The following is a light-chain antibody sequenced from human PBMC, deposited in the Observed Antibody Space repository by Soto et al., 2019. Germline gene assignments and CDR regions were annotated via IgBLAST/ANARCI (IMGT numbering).Light chain of an antibody. Sequence: EIVLTQSPGTLSLSPGERATLSCRASQSVSSNYLAWHQQKPGQAPRLLIYGASSRATGIPYRFSGSGSGKDFTLTISRLEPEDFAVYYCQQYDSSPLTFGGGTKVEIK. CDR1: QSVSSNY. V-gene: IGKV3-20*01. CDR2: GAS. J-gene: IGKJ4*01. CDR3: QQYDSSPLT.